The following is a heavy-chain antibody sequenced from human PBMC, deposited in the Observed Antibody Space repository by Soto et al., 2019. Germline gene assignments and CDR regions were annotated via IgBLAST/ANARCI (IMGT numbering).Heavy chain of an antibody. CDR2: IYYRAMP. CDR1: GGSISRGDYY. J-gene: IGHJ4*02. V-gene: IGHV4-30-4*01. Sequence: PSETLSLTCNVSGGSISRGDYYWSWLRQPPGKGLEWIGYIYYRAMPYYNPYLKSRVSISVDTSKNQFSLKMTSVTAADTAVYYCARGSALLCYSFDYWAQRTPDTVSS. CDR3: ARGSALLCYSFDY. D-gene: IGHD6-25*01.